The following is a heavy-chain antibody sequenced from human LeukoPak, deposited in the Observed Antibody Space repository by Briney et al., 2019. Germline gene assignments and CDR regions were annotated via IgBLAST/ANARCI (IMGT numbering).Heavy chain of an antibody. CDR2: IYYSGST. Sequence: PSETLSLTCTVSGGSISGYYWSWIRQPPGKGLEWIGYIYYSGSTYYNPSLKSRVTISVDTSKNQFSLKLSSVTAADTAVYYCARYKDYYGSGSQTQTFDYWGQGTLVTVSS. D-gene: IGHD3-10*01. CDR1: GGSISGYY. J-gene: IGHJ4*02. V-gene: IGHV4-59*06. CDR3: ARYKDYYGSGSQTQTFDY.